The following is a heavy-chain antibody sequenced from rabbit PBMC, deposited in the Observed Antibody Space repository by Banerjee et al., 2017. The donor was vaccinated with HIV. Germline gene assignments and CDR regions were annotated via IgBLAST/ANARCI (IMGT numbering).Heavy chain of an antibody. J-gene: IGHJ4*01. CDR2: IDAGSSGNT. D-gene: IGHD8-1*01. Sequence: EESGGDLVKPEGSLTLTCTASGFSFSSSYWICWVRQAPGKGLEWIACIDAGSSGNTYYASWAKGRFTISKTSSTTVTLQMTSLTAADTATYFCARTAISYYNAFNLWGPGTLVTVS. V-gene: IGHV1S45*01. CDR3: ARTAISYYNAFNL. CDR1: GFSFSSSYW.